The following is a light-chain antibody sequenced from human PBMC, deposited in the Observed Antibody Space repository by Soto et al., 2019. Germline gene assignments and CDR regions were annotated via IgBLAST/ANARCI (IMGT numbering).Light chain of an antibody. CDR3: QQYDHLPYT. J-gene: IGKJ2*01. Sequence: DIQMTQSPSSLSASVGDRVTITCQASQDIKKSLNCHQQKPGKAPKHLIFDASNVDAGVPSRFSGSGSGTDFTFTINSLQPEEIATYFCQQYDHLPYTFGQGTKLEI. CDR2: DAS. V-gene: IGKV1-33*01. CDR1: QDIKKS.